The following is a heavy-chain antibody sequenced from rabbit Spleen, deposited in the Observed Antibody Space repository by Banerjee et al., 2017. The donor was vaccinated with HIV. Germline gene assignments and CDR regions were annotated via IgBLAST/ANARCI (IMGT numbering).Heavy chain of an antibody. Sequence: QEQLKESGGGLVQPGGSLKLSCKASGFDFSSYGVSWVRQAPGKGLEWIAYIDPLFGTTYYANWVNGRFTISSHNAQNTLYLQLNSLTAADTATYFCVRGASSSGYYSLWGQGTLVTVS. D-gene: IGHD1-1*01. CDR1: GFDFSSYG. CDR3: VRGASSSGYYSL. V-gene: IGHV1S47*01. J-gene: IGHJ4*01. CDR2: IDPLFGTT.